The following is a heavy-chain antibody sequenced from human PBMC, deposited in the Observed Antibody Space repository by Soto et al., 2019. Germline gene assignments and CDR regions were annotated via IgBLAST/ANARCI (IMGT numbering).Heavy chain of an antibody. CDR1: GYSFTSYW. Sequence: GESLKISCKGSGYSFTSYWIGWVRQMPGKGLEWMGIIYPGDSDTRYSPSFQGQVTISADKSISTAYLQWSSLKASDTAMYYGAGSRNADYYYYGMDVWGQGTTVSVSS. J-gene: IGHJ6*02. CDR2: IYPGDSDT. CDR3: AGSRNADYYYYGMDV. V-gene: IGHV5-51*01.